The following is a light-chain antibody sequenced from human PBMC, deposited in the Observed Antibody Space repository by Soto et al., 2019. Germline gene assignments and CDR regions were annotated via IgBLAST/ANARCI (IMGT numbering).Light chain of an antibody. CDR2: GAS. CDR1: QSVSSN. V-gene: IGKV3-15*01. Sequence: EIVMTQSPATLSVSPGERATLSCRASQSVSSNLAWYQQKPGQAPRLLIYGASTRATGIPASFSGSGSGTEFTLTIGSLQSEDFAVYYCQQYNNWPLYTFGQGTKVDIK. J-gene: IGKJ2*01. CDR3: QQYNNWPLYT.